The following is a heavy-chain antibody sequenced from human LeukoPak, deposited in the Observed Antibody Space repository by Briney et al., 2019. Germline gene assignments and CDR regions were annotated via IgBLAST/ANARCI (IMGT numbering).Heavy chain of an antibody. CDR2: IKQDGSEK. J-gene: IGHJ4*02. Sequence: GGSLRLSCAASGFMFSSYWMSWVRQAPGKGLEWVANIKQDGSEKYYVDSVKGRFTISRDNAKKSLYLQMNSLRPEDTAVYYCARSGFGSSWYFDYWGQGTLVTAPS. D-gene: IGHD6-13*01. V-gene: IGHV3-7*05. CDR3: ARSGFGSSWYFDY. CDR1: GFMFSSYW.